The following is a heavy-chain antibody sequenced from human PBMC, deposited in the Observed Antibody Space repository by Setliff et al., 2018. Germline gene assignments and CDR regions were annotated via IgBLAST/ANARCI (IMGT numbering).Heavy chain of an antibody. D-gene: IGHD1-1*01. CDR1: GGSFSGYQ. CDR2: ITGSSTYI. V-gene: IGHV3-21*01. CDR3: ARDRVSNSFYYYGLDV. J-gene: IGHJ6*02. Sequence: ETLSLTCVVSGGSFSGYQWSWVRQAPGKGLEWVSSITGSSTYIFYADSVRGRFTISRDNAKNSLYLQMNSLRAEDTAVYYCARDRVSNSFYYYGLDVWGQGTTVTVSS.